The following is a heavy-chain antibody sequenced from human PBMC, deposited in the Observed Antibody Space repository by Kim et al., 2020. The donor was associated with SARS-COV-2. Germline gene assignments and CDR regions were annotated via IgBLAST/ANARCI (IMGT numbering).Heavy chain of an antibody. J-gene: IGHJ4*02. V-gene: IGHV2-70*11. CDR1: GFSLSTSGMC. Sequence: SGPTLVKATQTLTLTCTFSGFSLSTSGMCVNWIRQPPGKALEWLARIDWDGDKHYSTSLKTRLTISKDTSKNQVVLTMTNMDPVDTATYYCVRGRYYYDFWGQGTLVTVSS. CDR2: IDWDGDK. CDR3: VRGRYYYDF.